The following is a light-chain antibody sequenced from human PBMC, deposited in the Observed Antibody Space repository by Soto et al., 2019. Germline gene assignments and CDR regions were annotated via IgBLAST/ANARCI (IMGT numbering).Light chain of an antibody. CDR1: QSVIISY. CDR3: KQYGNKPWK. V-gene: IGKV3-20*01. CDR2: GTS. J-gene: IGKJ1*01. Sequence: EVLVTEAPGTLSLSPWERATLCCRASQSVIISYLAWYEHNPGQAPRLLISGTSSRATGIPDRFSGSGPGTDFTLTITRLEPEAFAVYSCKQYGNKPWKFRQGNXV.